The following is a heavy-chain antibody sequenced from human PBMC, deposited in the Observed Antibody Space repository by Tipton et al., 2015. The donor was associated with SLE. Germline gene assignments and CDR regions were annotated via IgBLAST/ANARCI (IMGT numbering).Heavy chain of an antibody. CDR3: AKDLLYYDSKGGDAFDI. Sequence: SLRLSCSASGFTFSSYGMSWVRQAPGKGLEWVSAISGSGGSTYYADSVKGRFTISRDNSKNTLYLQMNSLRAEDTAVYYCAKDLLYYDSKGGDAFDIWGQGTMVTVSS. CDR2: ISGSGGST. V-gene: IGHV3-23*01. J-gene: IGHJ3*02. CDR1: GFTFSSYG. D-gene: IGHD3-22*01.